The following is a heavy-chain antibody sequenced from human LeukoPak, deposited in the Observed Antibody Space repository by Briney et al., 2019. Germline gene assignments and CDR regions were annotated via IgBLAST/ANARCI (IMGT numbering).Heavy chain of an antibody. J-gene: IGHJ4*02. V-gene: IGHV3-48*01. Sequence: GGSLRLSCAVSGFSVSNNFMSWVRQAPGKGLEWVSYISSSSSTIYYADSVKGRFTISRDNAKNSLYLQMNSLRAEDTAVYYCARDQPVVPAATTIDFDYWGQGTLVTVSS. D-gene: IGHD2-2*01. CDR1: GFSVSNNF. CDR2: ISSSSSTI. CDR3: ARDQPVVPAATTIDFDY.